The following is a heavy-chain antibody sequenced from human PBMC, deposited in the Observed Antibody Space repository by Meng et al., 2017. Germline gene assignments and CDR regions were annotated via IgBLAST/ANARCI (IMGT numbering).Heavy chain of an antibody. CDR3: ARESMYNWFDP. Sequence: DAELGESGGGLVQPGGSLRLSCAASGFTVSSNYMSWVRQAPGKGLEWVSVIYSGGSTYYADSVKGRFTISRDNSKNTLYLQMNSLRAEDTAVYYCARESMYNWFDPWGQGTLVTVSS. D-gene: IGHD6-6*01. V-gene: IGHV3-66*02. CDR2: IYSGGST. J-gene: IGHJ5*02. CDR1: GFTVSSNY.